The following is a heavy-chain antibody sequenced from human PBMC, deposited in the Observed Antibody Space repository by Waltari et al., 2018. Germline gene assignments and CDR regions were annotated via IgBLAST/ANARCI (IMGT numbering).Heavy chain of an antibody. Sequence: QVQLQQWGAGLLKPSETLSLTCAVYGGSFSGYYWSWIRQPPGKGLEWIGEINHRGSTNYNPTIKSRVTRSVDTSKNQYSLKLSSGTAADTAVYYCARAGYSSSWHFDYWGQGTLVTVSS. V-gene: IGHV4-34*01. CDR2: INHRGST. CDR1: GGSFSGYY. J-gene: IGHJ4*02. D-gene: IGHD6-13*01. CDR3: ARAGYSSSWHFDY.